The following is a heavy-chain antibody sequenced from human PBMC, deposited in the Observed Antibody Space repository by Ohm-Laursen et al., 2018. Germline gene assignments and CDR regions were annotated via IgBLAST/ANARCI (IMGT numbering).Heavy chain of an antibody. V-gene: IGHV4-59*08. CDR1: GGSISSYY. CDR2: IHYSGST. D-gene: IGHD3-3*01. Sequence: SETLSLTCPVSGGSISSYYWSWIRQPPGKGLEWIGYIHYSGSTNYIPSLKSRVTISVDTSKNQFSLKLSSVTAADTAVYYCARQESGYEFDYWGQGTLVTVSS. J-gene: IGHJ4*02. CDR3: ARQESGYEFDY.